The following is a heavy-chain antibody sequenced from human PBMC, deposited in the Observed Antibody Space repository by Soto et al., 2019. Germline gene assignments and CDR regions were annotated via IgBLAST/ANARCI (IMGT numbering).Heavy chain of an antibody. CDR1: GFTFSSYT. D-gene: IGHD6-13*01. CDR3: TRVLIAAAGRGPDS. J-gene: IGHJ4*02. Sequence: GGSLRLSCAASGFTFSSYTLSWVRQAPGKGLEWVSSISSTTSYIFYADSVKGRFTVSRDNAKSSLYLQMDSLRAEDTAVYYCTRVLIAAAGRGPDSWGEGTLVTVSS. V-gene: IGHV3-21*06. CDR2: ISSTTSYI.